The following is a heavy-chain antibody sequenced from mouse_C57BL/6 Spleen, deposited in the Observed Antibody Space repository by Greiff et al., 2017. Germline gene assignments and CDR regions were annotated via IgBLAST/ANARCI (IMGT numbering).Heavy chain of an antibody. D-gene: IGHD1-1*01. CDR1: GYTFTSYG. CDR2: INPSSGYT. CDR3: ARFGSSLDY. V-gene: IGHV1-58*01. J-gene: IGHJ2*01. Sequence: VQLQQSGAELVRPGSSVKMSCKTSGYTFTSYGINWVKQRPGQGLEWIGYINPSSGYTKYNQKFKDKATLTADKSSSTAYMQLSSLTSEDSAVYYCARFGSSLDYWGQGTTLTVSS.